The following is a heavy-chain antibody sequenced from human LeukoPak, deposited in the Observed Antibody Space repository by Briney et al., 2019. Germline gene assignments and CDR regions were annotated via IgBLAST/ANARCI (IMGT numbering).Heavy chain of an antibody. CDR2: IYPGDSET. D-gene: IGHD1-1*01. J-gene: IGHJ5*02. V-gene: IGHV5-51*01. Sequence: GESLKISCKGSGYSFTSYWIGWVRQMPGKGLEYMGLIYPGDSETTYSPSFQGQVTISADKSISTAYLQWNTLKASDTAIYYCVRGTEGGNRWSHWFDPWGQGTLVTVSS. CDR1: GYSFTSYW. CDR3: VRGTEGGNRWSHWFDP.